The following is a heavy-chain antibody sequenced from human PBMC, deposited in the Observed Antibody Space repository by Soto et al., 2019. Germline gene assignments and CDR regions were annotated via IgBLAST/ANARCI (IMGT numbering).Heavy chain of an antibody. CDR1: GGSFSGYY. CDR2: INHSGST. Sequence: QVQLQQWGAGLLKPSETLSLTCAVYGGSFSGYYWSWIRQPPGKGLEWIGEINHSGSTNYNPSLKSRVTISVDTSKNQFSLKLSSVTAADTAVYYCARGRRRGYFQHWGQGTLVTVSS. D-gene: IGHD3-16*01. CDR3: ARGRRRGYFQH. J-gene: IGHJ1*01. V-gene: IGHV4-34*01.